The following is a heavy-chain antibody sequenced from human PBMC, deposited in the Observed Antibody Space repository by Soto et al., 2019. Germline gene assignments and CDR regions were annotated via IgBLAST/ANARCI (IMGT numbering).Heavy chain of an antibody. CDR2: ISAYNGNT. CDR1: GYTFTSYG. J-gene: IGHJ6*03. V-gene: IGHV1-18*01. CDR3: ARVRSGYDYSYYYYYMDV. Sequence: QVQLVQSGAEVKKPGASVKVSCKASGYTFTSYGISWVRQAPGQGLEWMGWISAYNGNTNYAQKLQGRVTMTTDTSTSTAYMELRSLRSDDTAVYYCARVRSGYDYSYYYYYMDVWGKGTTVTVSS. D-gene: IGHD5-12*01.